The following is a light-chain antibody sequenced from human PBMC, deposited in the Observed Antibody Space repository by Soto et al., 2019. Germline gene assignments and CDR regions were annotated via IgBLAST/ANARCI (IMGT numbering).Light chain of an antibody. V-gene: IGKV1-5*03. J-gene: IGKJ1*01. Sequence: IRMTQSPSSFSASTGDRVTITCRASQTISSWLAWYQRKPGKAPKLLIYKASTLKSGVPSRFSGSGSGTEFTLTISSLQPDDFATYYCQHYNSYSEAFGQGTKVDIK. CDR2: KAS. CDR3: QHYNSYSEA. CDR1: QTISSW.